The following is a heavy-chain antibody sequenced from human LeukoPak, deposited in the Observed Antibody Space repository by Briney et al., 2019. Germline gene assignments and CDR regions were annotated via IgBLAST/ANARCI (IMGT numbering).Heavy chain of an antibody. CDR3: ARAPREGYFDY. V-gene: IGHV4-59*01. CDR2: IYYSGST. Sequence: SETLSLTCTVSGGSISSYYWSWIRQPPGKGLEWIGYIYYSGSTNYNPSLKSRVTISVDTTKNQFSLKLSSVTAADTAVYYGARAPREGYFDYWGQGTLVTVSS. J-gene: IGHJ4*02. CDR1: GGSISSYY. D-gene: IGHD1-26*01.